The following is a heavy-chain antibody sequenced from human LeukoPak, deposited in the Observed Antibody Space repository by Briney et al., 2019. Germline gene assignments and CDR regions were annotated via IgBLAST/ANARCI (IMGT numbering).Heavy chain of an antibody. CDR1: GFTFSSYW. CDR3: TRGPIQLWLYHGMDV. V-gene: IGHV3-7*03. Sequence: PGGSLRLSCAASGFTFSSYWMSWVRQAPGKGLEWVANIKQDGSEKYYVDSVKGRFTISRDNAKNSLYLQMNSLRAEDTAVYYCTRGPIQLWLYHGMDVWGQGTTVTVSS. J-gene: IGHJ6*02. CDR2: IKQDGSEK. D-gene: IGHD5-18*01.